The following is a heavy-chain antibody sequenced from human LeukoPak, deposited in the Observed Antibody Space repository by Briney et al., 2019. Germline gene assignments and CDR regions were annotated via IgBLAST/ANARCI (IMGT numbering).Heavy chain of an antibody. CDR1: GYSFTSYW. Sequence: GESLKISCKGSGYSFTSYWIGWVRQMPGKGLEWMGIIYPGDSDTRYSPSFQGQVTISADKSISTAYLQWSSLKASDTAMYYCARHRERYYYDSSGSHAFDIWGQGTMVTVSS. CDR3: ARHRERYYYDSSGSHAFDI. J-gene: IGHJ3*02. CDR2: IYPGDSDT. V-gene: IGHV5-51*01. D-gene: IGHD3-22*01.